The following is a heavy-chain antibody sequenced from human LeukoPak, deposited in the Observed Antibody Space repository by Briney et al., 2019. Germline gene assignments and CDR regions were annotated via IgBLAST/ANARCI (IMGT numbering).Heavy chain of an antibody. Sequence: ASVTVSCKASGYSFTGYYMHWVRQAPGQGLEWMGWIYPKSGATNYAQKFRGRVTMSRDTSINTVYMEVTRLRSDDTAMYYCARRGIPVAGTAYFYLWGRGTLVTVSS. D-gene: IGHD6-19*01. J-gene: IGHJ2*01. V-gene: IGHV1-2*02. CDR2: IYPKSGAT. CDR1: GYSFTGYY. CDR3: ARRGIPVAGTAYFYL.